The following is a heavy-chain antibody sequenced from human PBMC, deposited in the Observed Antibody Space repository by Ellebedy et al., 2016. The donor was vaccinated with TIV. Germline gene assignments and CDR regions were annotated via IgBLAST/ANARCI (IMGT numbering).Heavy chain of an antibody. Sequence: AASVKVSCKASGYRFTSFGLSWVRPAPGQGLEWMGWISTDRSNPNYAEKFQHRVVMTTDASTNTAYMELGSLRSDDTAMYYCARDWGWGPGRTGLDYWGQGTLVTVSS. J-gene: IGHJ4*02. V-gene: IGHV1-18*01. D-gene: IGHD1-1*01. CDR1: GYRFTSFG. CDR3: ARDWGWGPGRTGLDY. CDR2: ISTDRSNP.